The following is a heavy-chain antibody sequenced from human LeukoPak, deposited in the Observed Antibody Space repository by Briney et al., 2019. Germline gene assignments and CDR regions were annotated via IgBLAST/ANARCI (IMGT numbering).Heavy chain of an antibody. Sequence: SVKVSCKASGGTFSSYAISWARQAPGQGLEWMGGIIPIFGTANYAQKFQGRVTITADESTSTAYMELSSLRSEDTAVYYCAMGTTVTPPGAFDIWGQGTMVTVSS. CDR3: AMGTTVTPPGAFDI. D-gene: IGHD4-17*01. J-gene: IGHJ3*02. CDR1: GGTFSSYA. CDR2: IIPIFGTA. V-gene: IGHV1-69*13.